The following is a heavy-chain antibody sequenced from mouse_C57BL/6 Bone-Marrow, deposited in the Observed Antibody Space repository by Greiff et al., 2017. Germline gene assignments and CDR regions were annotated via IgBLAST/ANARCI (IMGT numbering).Heavy chain of an antibody. CDR1: GYTFTSYW. CDR2: IHPNSGST. Sequence: QVQLKQPGAELVKPGASVKLSCKASGYTFTSYWMHWVKQRPGQGLEWIGMIHPNSGSTNYNEKFKSKATLTVDKSSSTAYMQLSSLTSEDSAVYYCSLDGNAWFAYWGQGTLVTVSA. D-gene: IGHD2-1*01. CDR3: SLDGNAWFAY. V-gene: IGHV1-64*01. J-gene: IGHJ3*01.